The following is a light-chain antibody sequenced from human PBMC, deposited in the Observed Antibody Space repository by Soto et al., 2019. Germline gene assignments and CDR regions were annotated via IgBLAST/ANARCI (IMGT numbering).Light chain of an antibody. CDR3: QQYNNWWT. V-gene: IGKV3-15*01. CDR1: QSVSSN. Sequence: ILMTQSPSTRSVSPGERATLSCRASQSVSSNLAWYQQKPGQAPRLLIYGASTRATGVPARFSGSGSGTEFTLTISSLQSEDFAVYYCQQYNNWWTFGQGTKVDSK. J-gene: IGKJ1*01. CDR2: GAS.